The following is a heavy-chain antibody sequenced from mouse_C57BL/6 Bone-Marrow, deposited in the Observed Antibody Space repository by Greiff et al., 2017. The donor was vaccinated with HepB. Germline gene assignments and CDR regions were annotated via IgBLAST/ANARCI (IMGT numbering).Heavy chain of an antibody. CDR3: ARRILRRRMDY. Sequence: EVKLMESGGDLVKPGGSLKLSCAASGFTFSSYGMSWVRQTPDKRLEWVATISSGGSYTYYPDSVKGRFTISRDNAKNTLYLQMSSLNSEDTAMYYCARRILRRRMDYWGQGTSVTVSS. CDR2: ISSGGSYT. J-gene: IGHJ4*01. V-gene: IGHV5-6*02. CDR1: GFTFSSYG. D-gene: IGHD1-1*01.